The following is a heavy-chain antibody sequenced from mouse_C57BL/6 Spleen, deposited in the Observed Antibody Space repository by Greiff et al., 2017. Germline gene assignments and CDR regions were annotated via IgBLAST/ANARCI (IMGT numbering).Heavy chain of an antibody. CDR3: TRQLRLRFDAMDY. V-gene: IGHV14-4*01. J-gene: IGHJ4*01. Sequence: VQLQQSGAELVRPGASVKLSCTASGFNIKDDYMHWVKQRPEQGLEWIGWIDPENGDTEYASKFQGKATITADTSSNTAYLQLSILTAEDTAVYYCTRQLRLRFDAMDYWGKGTSVTVSS. D-gene: IGHD3-2*02. CDR1: GFNIKDDY. CDR2: IDPENGDT.